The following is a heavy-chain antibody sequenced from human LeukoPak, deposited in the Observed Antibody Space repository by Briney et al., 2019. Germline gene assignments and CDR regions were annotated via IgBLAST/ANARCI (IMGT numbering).Heavy chain of an antibody. V-gene: IGHV3-23*01. CDR2: ISGGGGRT. Sequence: GGSLRLSCVASGFMFNKYGMSWVRQAPGKGLEWVSVISGGGGRTYYGDSVKGRFTISRDNSKNTVYLQMNSLRAEDTAVYYCAKDVRDIVVLIDTYMYWGQGTLVTVSS. D-gene: IGHD2-21*01. CDR1: GFMFNKYG. CDR3: AKDVRDIVVLIDTYMY. J-gene: IGHJ4*02.